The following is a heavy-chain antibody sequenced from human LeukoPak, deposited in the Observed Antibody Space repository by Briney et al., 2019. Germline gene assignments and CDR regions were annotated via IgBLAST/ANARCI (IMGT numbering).Heavy chain of an antibody. V-gene: IGHV3-48*04. CDR2: ISSSGSSI. J-gene: IGHJ6*03. CDR1: GFTFNSYS. Sequence: GGSLRLSCAASGFTFNSYSMNWVRQAPGKGLEWVSYISSSGSSIYYEDSVKGRFTISRDNAENSLNLQMNSLRAEDTAVYYCARGDNWNSYYYYYMDVWGKGTTVTVFS. D-gene: IGHD1-7*01. CDR3: ARGDNWNSYYYYYMDV.